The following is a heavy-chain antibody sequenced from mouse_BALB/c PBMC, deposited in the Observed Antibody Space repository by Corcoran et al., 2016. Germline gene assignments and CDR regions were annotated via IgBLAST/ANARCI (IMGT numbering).Heavy chain of an antibody. V-gene: IGHV1-18*01. CDR2: INPNNGGT. Sequence: EVLLQQSGPELVKPGASVKIPCKASGYTFTDYNMDWVKQSHGKSLEWIGDINPNNGGTIYNQKFKGKATLTVDKSSSTAYMELRSLTSEDTAVYYCARSGLRLSAMDYWGQGTSVTVSS. CDR3: ARSGLRLSAMDY. D-gene: IGHD1-2*01. J-gene: IGHJ4*01. CDR1: GYTFTDYN.